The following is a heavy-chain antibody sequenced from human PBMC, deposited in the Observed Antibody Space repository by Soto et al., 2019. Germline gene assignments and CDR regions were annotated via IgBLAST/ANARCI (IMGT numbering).Heavy chain of an antibody. CDR2: ISGSGGST. CDR3: AKEGIYDFWSGSQIHEYFQH. Sequence: GGSLRLSCAASGLTFSSYAMSWVRQAPGKGLEWVSAISGSGGSTYYADSVKGRFTISRDNSKNTLYLQMNSLRAEDTAVYYCAKEGIYDFWSGSQIHEYFQHWGQGTLVTVSS. V-gene: IGHV3-23*01. CDR1: GLTFSSYA. D-gene: IGHD3-3*01. J-gene: IGHJ1*01.